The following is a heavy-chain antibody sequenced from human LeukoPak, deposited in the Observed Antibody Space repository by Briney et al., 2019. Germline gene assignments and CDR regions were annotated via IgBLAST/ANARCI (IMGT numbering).Heavy chain of an antibody. Sequence: SETLSLTCAVYGGSFSGYYWSWIRQPPGKGLEWIGEINHSGSTNYNPSLKSRVTISVDTSKNQFSLKLSSVTPDDTAVYYCGRGYNYALDYWGQGTLVTVSS. D-gene: IGHD1-1*01. CDR1: GGSFSGYY. CDR2: INHSGST. J-gene: IGHJ4*02. CDR3: GRGYNYALDY. V-gene: IGHV4-34*01.